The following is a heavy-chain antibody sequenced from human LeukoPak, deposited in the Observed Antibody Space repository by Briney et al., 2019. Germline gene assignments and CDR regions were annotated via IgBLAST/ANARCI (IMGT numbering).Heavy chain of an antibody. CDR2: ISAYNGNT. CDR1: GYTFTSYD. CDR3: ARDRGLVVPAAPFDY. V-gene: IGHV1-18*01. Sequence: ASVKVSCKASGYTFTSYDINWVRQAPGQGLEWMGWISAYNGNTNYAQKLQGRVTMTTDTSTSTAYMELRSLRSDDTAVYYCARDRGLVVPAAPFDYWGQGTLVTVSS. D-gene: IGHD2-2*01. J-gene: IGHJ4*02.